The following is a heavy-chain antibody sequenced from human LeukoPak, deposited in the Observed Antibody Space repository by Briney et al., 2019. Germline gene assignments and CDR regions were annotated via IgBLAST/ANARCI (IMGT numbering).Heavy chain of an antibody. J-gene: IGHJ4*02. V-gene: IGHV4-39*07. CDR3: TRDSSTWIPRGFEDY. D-gene: IGHD6-13*01. CDR2: IYYSGST. CDR1: GGSISSSSYY. Sequence: SETLSLTCTVSGGSISSSSYYWGWIRQPPGKGLEWIGSIYYSGSTYYNPSLKSRVTISIDTSKNQFSLKLSSVTAADTAVYYCTRDSSTWIPRGFEDYWGQGIQVTVSS.